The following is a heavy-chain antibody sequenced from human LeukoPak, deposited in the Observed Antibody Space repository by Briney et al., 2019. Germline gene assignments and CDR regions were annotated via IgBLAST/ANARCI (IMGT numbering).Heavy chain of an antibody. Sequence: ASVKVSCKASGYTFTSYDINWVRQATGQGLEWMGWMNPNSGNTGYAQKFQGRVTMTRNTSISTAYMELSSLRSEDTAVYYCARTAPWFGELLGGDFDYWGQGTLVTVSS. CDR2: MNPNSGNT. CDR3: ARTAPWFGELLGGDFDY. CDR1: GYTFTSYD. J-gene: IGHJ4*02. V-gene: IGHV1-8*01. D-gene: IGHD3-10*01.